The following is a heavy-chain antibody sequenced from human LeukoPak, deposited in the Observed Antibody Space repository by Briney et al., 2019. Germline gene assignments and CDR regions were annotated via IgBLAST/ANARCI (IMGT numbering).Heavy chain of an antibody. Sequence: ASVKVSCKASGYTFTSYYMHWVRQAPGQGLEWMGIINPSGGSTSYAQKFQGRVTMTRDTSTSTVYMELSSLRSEDTAVYYCASLDTALLKSAFWGQGTLVTVSS. V-gene: IGHV1-46*01. D-gene: IGHD5-18*01. CDR2: INPSGGST. CDR1: GYTFTSYY. CDR3: ASLDTALLKSAF. J-gene: IGHJ4*02.